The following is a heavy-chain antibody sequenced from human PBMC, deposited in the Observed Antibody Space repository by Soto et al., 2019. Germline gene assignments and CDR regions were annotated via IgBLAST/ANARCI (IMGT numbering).Heavy chain of an antibody. CDR1: GYTFTGYY. CDR3: ARDSWVWYQPNWRFDP. D-gene: IGHD2-2*01. J-gene: IGHJ5*02. V-gene: IGHV1-2*02. Sequence: ASVEVSCKASGYTFTGYYMHWVRQAPGQGLEWMELINPNRGGTNYAQRFQVRVTITRDTSISTSYIELSRLRSDDTAVYYFARDSWVWYQPNWRFDPGGQGTLVTVSS. CDR2: INPNRGGT.